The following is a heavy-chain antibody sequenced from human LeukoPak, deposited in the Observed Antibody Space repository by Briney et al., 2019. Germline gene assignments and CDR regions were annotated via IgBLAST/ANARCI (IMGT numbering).Heavy chain of an antibody. J-gene: IGHJ4*02. CDR3: ARWWDHYGGGWGFDY. D-gene: IGHD3-10*01. V-gene: IGHV4-59*08. CDR1: GASISGYF. Sequence: KPSENLSLTCTVSGASISGYFWSWVRQPPGKQLEWIGYIYNSGTTAYNPSLKSRVTISADTSKNQFSLRLTSVTAADTAVYYCARWWDHYGGGWGFDYWGQGTLVTVSS. CDR2: IYNSGTT.